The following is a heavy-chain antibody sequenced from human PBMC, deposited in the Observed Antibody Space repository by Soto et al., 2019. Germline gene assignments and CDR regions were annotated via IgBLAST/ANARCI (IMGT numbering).Heavy chain of an antibody. CDR3: ARDGMGATTGGPGIDY. V-gene: IGHV6-1*01. CDR2: TYYRSKWYN. Sequence: PSQTLSLTCAISGDSVSSNGAAWNWIRQSPSRGLEWLGRTYYRSKWYNDYAVSVKSRITINPDTSKNQFSLQLSSVTPEDTAVYYCARDGMGATTGGPGIDYWGQGTLVTVSS. CDR1: GDSVSSNGAA. D-gene: IGHD1-26*01. J-gene: IGHJ4*02.